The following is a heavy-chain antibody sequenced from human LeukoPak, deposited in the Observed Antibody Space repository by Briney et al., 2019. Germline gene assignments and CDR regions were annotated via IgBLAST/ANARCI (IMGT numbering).Heavy chain of an antibody. CDR2: IIPSLDMA. CDR3: ARVGLVDTGMIPDY. V-gene: IGHV1-69*04. Sequence: ASVKVSCKASGGTFSSNGFIWVRQAPGQGLEWMGRIIPSLDMANYAQKFQGRVTISADKSTSTAYMQLSSLTSDDTAVYYCARVGLVDTGMIPDYWGQGTLVTVSS. J-gene: IGHJ4*02. CDR1: GGTFSSNG. D-gene: IGHD5-18*01.